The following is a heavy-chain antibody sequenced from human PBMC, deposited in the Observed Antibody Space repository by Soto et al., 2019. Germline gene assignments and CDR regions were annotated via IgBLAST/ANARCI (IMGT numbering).Heavy chain of an antibody. J-gene: IGHJ4*02. V-gene: IGHV4-31*03. CDR2: IYYSGST. D-gene: IGHD3-22*01. CDR1: GDSISSAGYY. Sequence: QVQLQESGPGLVKPSQTLSLTCTVSGDSISSAGYYWSWIRQHPGKGLEWIGYIYYSGSTYYNPSLRSRVSISVDTFKNQFSLKLSSVTSADTAMYYCARNNARANRADSRYDYWGQGTLVTVSS. CDR3: ARNNARANRADSRYDY.